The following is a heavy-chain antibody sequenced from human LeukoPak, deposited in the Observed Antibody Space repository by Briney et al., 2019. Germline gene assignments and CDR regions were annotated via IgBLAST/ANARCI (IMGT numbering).Heavy chain of an antibody. CDR1: GGTFSSYA. Sequence: SVKVSCKASGGTFSSYAISWVRQAPGQGLEWMGRIIPILGIANYAQKFQGRVTITADKSTSTAYMELSSLRSEDTAVYYCARDLYSSGSYLGPSYYGMDVWGQGTTVTVSS. J-gene: IGHJ6*02. V-gene: IGHV1-69*04. D-gene: IGHD3-10*01. CDR2: IIPILGIA. CDR3: ARDLYSSGSYLGPSYYGMDV.